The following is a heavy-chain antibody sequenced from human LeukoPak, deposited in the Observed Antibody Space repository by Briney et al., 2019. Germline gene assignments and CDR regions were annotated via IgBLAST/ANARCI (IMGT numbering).Heavy chain of an antibody. V-gene: IGHV4-34*01. J-gene: IGHJ4*02. CDR3: ARVGPNCGGDCFAVGFDY. CDR1: GGSFSGYY. Sequence: SETLSLTCAVYGGSFSGYYWSWLRQPPGKGLEWIGEVNHSGSTNYNPSLKCRVTISVDTSKNQFSLKLSSVTAADTAVYYCARVGPNCGGDCFAVGFDYWGQGTLVTVSS. CDR2: VNHSGST. D-gene: IGHD2-21*02.